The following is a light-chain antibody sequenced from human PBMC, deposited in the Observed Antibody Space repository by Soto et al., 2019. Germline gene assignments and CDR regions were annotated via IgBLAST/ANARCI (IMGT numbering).Light chain of an antibody. CDR1: QSISTY. CDR3: QQGYSTLLS. Sequence: DIEMTQSPSSLSASVGDRVTITCRASQSISTYLNWYQQKGGKAPKLLIHGASGLQSGVPLRFSGSGSGTDFTLTISSLQPEDFATYYCQQGYSTLLSFGGGTTVELK. CDR2: GAS. V-gene: IGKV1-39*01. J-gene: IGKJ4*01.